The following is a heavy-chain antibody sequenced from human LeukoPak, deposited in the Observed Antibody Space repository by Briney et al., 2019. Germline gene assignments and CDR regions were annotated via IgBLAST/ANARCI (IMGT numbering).Heavy chain of an antibody. CDR3: AREARDGYTPSNDAFDI. CDR2: IYYSGST. V-gene: IGHV4-59*01. D-gene: IGHD5-24*01. J-gene: IGHJ3*02. Sequence: SETLSLTCTVSGGSISSYYWSWIRQPPGKGLEWIGYIYYSGSTNYNPSLKSRVTISVGTSKNQFSLKLSSVTAADTAVYYCAREARDGYTPSNDAFDIWGQGTMVTVSS. CDR1: GGSISSYY.